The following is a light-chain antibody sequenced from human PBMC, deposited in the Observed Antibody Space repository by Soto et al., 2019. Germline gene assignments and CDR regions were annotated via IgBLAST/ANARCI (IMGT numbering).Light chain of an antibody. V-gene: IGKV3-15*01. CDR2: DAS. J-gene: IGKJ5*01. CDR3: QQRSNWPSIT. Sequence: KVMTQSPATLSVSPGERATLSRRASQSVGSTLAWYQQKPGQPPRLLIYDASTRATGIPARFSGSGSGTEFTLTISSLEPEDFAVYYCQQRSNWPSITFGQGTRLEIK. CDR1: QSVGST.